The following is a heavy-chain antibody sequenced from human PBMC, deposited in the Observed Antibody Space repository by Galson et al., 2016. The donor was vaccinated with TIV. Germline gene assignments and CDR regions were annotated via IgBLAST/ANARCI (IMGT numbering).Heavy chain of an antibody. CDR3: AKVPSSGFSYYYGWDV. CDR2: ISGSGATT. D-gene: IGHD3-10*01. CDR1: GFTFSSHA. Sequence: SLRLSCAASGFTFSSHAMTWVRQAPGNGLEWVSAISGSGATTHYADSVKGRFTISRDNSKNTLYVQMNSLGAEDTAVYYCAKVPSSGFSYYYGWDVWGQGTTGTVS. J-gene: IGHJ6*02. V-gene: IGHV3-23*01.